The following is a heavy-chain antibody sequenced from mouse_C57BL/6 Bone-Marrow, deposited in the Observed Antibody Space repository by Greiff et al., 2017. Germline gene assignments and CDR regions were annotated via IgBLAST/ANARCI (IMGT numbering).Heavy chain of an antibody. CDR3: ARPSPFAY. V-gene: IGHV5-6*01. D-gene: IGHD6-2*01. CDR2: ISSGGSYT. J-gene: IGHJ3*01. Sequence: EVKLMESGGDLVKPGGSLKLSCAASGFTFSSYGMSWVRQTPDTRLEWVATISSGGSYTYYPDIVKGRFTISRDNAKNTLYLQMSSLKSEDTAMYYCARPSPFAYWGQGTLVTVSA. CDR1: GFTFSSYG.